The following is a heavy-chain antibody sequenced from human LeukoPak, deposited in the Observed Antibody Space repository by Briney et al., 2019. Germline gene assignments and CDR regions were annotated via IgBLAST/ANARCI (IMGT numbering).Heavy chain of an antibody. CDR3: ANPIVDYYDSSGYYEAFTY. Sequence: SETLSLTCTVSGGSISSSSDYWGWIRQPPGKGLEWIGSIYYSGSTYYNPSLKSRVTISVATSKNQFSLKLSSLTAADTAVYYCANPIVDYYDSSGYYEAFTYCGQGTLVTASS. J-gene: IGHJ4*02. CDR2: IYYSGST. CDR1: GGSISSSSDY. D-gene: IGHD3-22*01. V-gene: IGHV4-39*01.